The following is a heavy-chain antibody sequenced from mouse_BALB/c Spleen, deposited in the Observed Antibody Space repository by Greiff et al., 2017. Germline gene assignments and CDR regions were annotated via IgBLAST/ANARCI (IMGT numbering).Heavy chain of an antibody. V-gene: IGHV5-6-4*01. CDR3: TREGKLGRKAMDY. CDR2: ISSGGSYT. D-gene: IGHD4-1*01. Sequence: EVQRVESGGGLVKPGGSLKLSCAASGFTFSSYTMSWVRQTPEKRLEWVATISSGGSYTYYPDSVKGRFTISRDNAKNTLYLQMSSLKSEDTAMYYCTREGKLGRKAMDYWGQGTSVTVSS. CDR1: GFTFSSYT. J-gene: IGHJ4*01.